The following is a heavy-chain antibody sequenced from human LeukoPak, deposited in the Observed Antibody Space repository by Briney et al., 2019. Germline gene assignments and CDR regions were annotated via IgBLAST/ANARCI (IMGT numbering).Heavy chain of an antibody. CDR2: INSDGSDT. D-gene: IGHD6-19*01. V-gene: IGHV3-74*01. CDR3: ASCVAVPSLPDY. Sequence: GGSLRLSCAASGFTFSSYWMYWVRQAPGKGLVWVSRINSDGSDTSYADSVQGRFTISRDNAKNTLYLQMNSLRAEDTAVYYCASCVAVPSLPDYWGQGTLVTVSS. J-gene: IGHJ4*02. CDR1: GFTFSSYW.